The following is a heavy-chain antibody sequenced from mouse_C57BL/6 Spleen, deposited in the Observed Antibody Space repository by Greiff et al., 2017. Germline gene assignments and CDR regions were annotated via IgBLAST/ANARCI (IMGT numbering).Heavy chain of an antibody. CDR1: GFTFSSYA. V-gene: IGHV5-9-1*02. D-gene: IGHD2-4*01. Sequence: EVKLVESGEGLVKPGGSLKLSCAASGFTFSSYAMSWVRQTPEKRLEWVAYISSGGDYIYYADTVKGRFTISRDNARNTLYLQMSSLKSEDTAMYYCTREGSMITGRLYYYAMDYWGQGTSVTVSS. CDR2: ISSGGDYI. J-gene: IGHJ4*01. CDR3: TREGSMITGRLYYYAMDY.